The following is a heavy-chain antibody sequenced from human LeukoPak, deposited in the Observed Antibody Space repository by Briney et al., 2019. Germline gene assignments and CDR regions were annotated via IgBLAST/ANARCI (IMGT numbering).Heavy chain of an antibody. Sequence: SVKVSCKASGGTFGSYAISWVRQAPGQGLEWMGRIIPILGIANYAQKFQGRVTITADKSTSTAYMELSSLRSEDTAVYYCARERTVLEAEWDDYWGQGTLVTVSS. CDR1: GGTFGSYA. V-gene: IGHV1-69*04. CDR2: IIPILGIA. D-gene: IGHD1-26*01. CDR3: ARERTVLEAEWDDY. J-gene: IGHJ4*02.